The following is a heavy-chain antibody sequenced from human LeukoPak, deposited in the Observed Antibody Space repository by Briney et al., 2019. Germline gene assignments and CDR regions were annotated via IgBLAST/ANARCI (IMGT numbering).Heavy chain of an antibody. Sequence: HAGGSLRLSCAASGFTFSSYSMNWVRQAPGKGLEWVSYISSSGSTIYYADSVKGRFTISRDNAKNSLCLQMNSLRAEDTAVFYCARLPAYCSSTSCYVDYWGQGTLVTVSS. CDR1: GFTFSSYS. CDR2: ISSSGSTI. CDR3: ARLPAYCSSTSCYVDY. V-gene: IGHV3-48*04. D-gene: IGHD2-2*01. J-gene: IGHJ4*02.